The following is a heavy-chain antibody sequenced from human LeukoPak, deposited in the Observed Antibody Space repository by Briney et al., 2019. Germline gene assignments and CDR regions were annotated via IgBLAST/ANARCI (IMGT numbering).Heavy chain of an antibody. CDR1: GFTFSSYA. CDR3: ARDADWLPFDY. V-gene: IGHV3-74*01. CDR2: IRSDGSST. Sequence: PGGSLRLSCAASGFTFSSYAMSWVRQAPGKRLVWVSRIRSDGSSTDYADSVRGRFTISRDNAKNTVYLQMNSLRAEDTAVYYCARDADWLPFDYWGQGTLVTVSS. D-gene: IGHD3-9*01. J-gene: IGHJ4*02.